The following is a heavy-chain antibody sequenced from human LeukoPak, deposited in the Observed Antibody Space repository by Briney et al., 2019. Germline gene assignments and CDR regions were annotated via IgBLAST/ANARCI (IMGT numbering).Heavy chain of an antibody. J-gene: IGHJ4*02. CDR2: INPNSGAT. CDR1: GYTFTGYY. CDR3: ARDPRGSYYSDY. Sequence: ASVKVSCKASGYTFTGYYLHWARQAPGQGLECMGSINPNSGATNYAQRFQGRVTMTRDTSITTAYMELSRLRFDDTAVYYCARDPRGSYYSDYWGQGSLVTVSS. D-gene: IGHD3-10*01. V-gene: IGHV1-2*02.